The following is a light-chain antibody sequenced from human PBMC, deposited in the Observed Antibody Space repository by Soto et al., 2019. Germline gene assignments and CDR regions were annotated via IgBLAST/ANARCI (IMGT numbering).Light chain of an antibody. CDR1: QSVSSSY. Sequence: IMVTQSLATLSLSPGERATLSCGASQSVSSSYVAWYQEKPGLAPRLLIYDASSRATGIPDRFSGSGSGTDFTLTISRLEPEDFAVYCCQQYGSSPRTFGQGTKVDI. J-gene: IGKJ1*01. CDR3: QQYGSSPRT. CDR2: DAS. V-gene: IGKV3D-20*01.